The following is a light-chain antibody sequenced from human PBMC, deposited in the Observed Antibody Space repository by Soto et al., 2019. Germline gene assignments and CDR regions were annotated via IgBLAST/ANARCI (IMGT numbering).Light chain of an antibody. Sequence: EIVMTQSPATLSVSPGERATLSCRASQSVSSSLAWYQQKPGQAPRLLIYGASTTANGIPARFSGSGSGTEFPPTISSLQSEDFAVYYCQQYNNWPPWTFGQGTKVDIK. CDR1: QSVSSS. J-gene: IGKJ1*01. CDR2: GAS. CDR3: QQYNNWPPWT. V-gene: IGKV3-15*01.